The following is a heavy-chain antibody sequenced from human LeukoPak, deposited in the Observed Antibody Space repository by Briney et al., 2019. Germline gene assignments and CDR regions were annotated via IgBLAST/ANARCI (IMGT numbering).Heavy chain of an antibody. Sequence: PGVSLTLSCAASGITLSSNYVRWVRQAPGKGLEGVSVIYSGGNTYYADSGKGRFTLSRDNTKNTLYLQMNRLRAEDTAVYYCARGIGSTVFSDHWGPGTLVTVSS. CDR3: ARGIGSTVFSDH. CDR1: GITLSSNY. J-gene: IGHJ4*02. CDR2: IYSGGNT. V-gene: IGHV3-53*01. D-gene: IGHD4-17*01.